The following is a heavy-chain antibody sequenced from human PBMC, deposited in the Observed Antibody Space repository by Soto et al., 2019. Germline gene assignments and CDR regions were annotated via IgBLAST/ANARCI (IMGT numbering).Heavy chain of an antibody. D-gene: IGHD3-22*01. CDR2: ISGSGGST. Sequence: TGGSLRLSCAASGFTFSSYAMSWVRQAPGKGLEWVSAISGSGGSTYYADSVKGRFTISRDNSKNTLYLQMNSLRAEDTAVYYCAKDPEPYDSSGYFDYWGQGTLVTVSS. CDR1: GFTFSSYA. CDR3: AKDPEPYDSSGYFDY. V-gene: IGHV3-23*01. J-gene: IGHJ4*02.